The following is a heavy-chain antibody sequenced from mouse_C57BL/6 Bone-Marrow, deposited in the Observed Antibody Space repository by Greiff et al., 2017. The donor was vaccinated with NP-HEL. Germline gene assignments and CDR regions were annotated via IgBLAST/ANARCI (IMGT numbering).Heavy chain of an antibody. J-gene: IGHJ2*01. CDR3: ARSPFHYFDY. CDR1: GYAFTNYL. CDR2: INPGSGGT. V-gene: IGHV1-54*01. Sequence: QVQLKESGAELVRPGTSVKVSCKASGYAFTNYLIEWVKQRPGQGLEWIGVINPGSGGTNYNEKFKGKATLTADKSSSTAYMQLSSLTSEDSAVYFCARSPFHYFDYWGQGTTLTVSS.